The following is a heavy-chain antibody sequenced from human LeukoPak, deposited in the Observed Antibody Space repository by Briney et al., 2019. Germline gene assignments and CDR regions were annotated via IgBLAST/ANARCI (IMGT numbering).Heavy chain of an antibody. CDR2: INQDGGTE. CDR1: GFTNYW. CDR3: ARHTLWRFDY. J-gene: IGHJ4*02. D-gene: IGHD1-1*01. Sequence: GGSRRLSCAAYGFTNYWLTWVRQAPGKGLEWVANINQDGGTEYYVDSMKGRFTISRDNAKNLVYLQINSLRAEDTAVYFCARHTLWRFDYWGQGALVTVSS. V-gene: IGHV3-7*01.